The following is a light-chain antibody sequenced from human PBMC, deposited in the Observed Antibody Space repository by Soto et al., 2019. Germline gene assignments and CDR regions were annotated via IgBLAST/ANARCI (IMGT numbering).Light chain of an antibody. CDR1: SSDVGGYEF. CDR2: EVT. Sequence: QSALTQPPSASGSPGQSVTISCTGTSSDVGGYEFVSWYLQHPGKAPKLILYEVTKRPSGVPDRFSGSKSGNTASLTVSGLQAEDEADYYCSSYAGSNTVLFGGGTKVTVL. V-gene: IGLV2-8*01. J-gene: IGLJ2*01. CDR3: SSYAGSNTVL.